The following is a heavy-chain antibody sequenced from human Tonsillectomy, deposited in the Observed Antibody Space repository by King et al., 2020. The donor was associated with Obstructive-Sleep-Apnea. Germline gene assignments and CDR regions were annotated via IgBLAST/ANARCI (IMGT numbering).Heavy chain of an antibody. J-gene: IGHJ3*02. CDR2: ISYDGGNK. Sequence: QVQLVESGGGVVQPGKSLRLSCAASGFTFTSYAMHWVRQAPGKGLEWVAVISYDGGNKYYADSVKGRFTISRENSKNTLYLQMNSLRAEDTAVYYCARDRIAYCGGDCYSHAFDIWGQGTMVTVSS. V-gene: IGHV3-30-3*01. CDR3: ARDRIAYCGGDCYSHAFDI. D-gene: IGHD2-21*02. CDR1: GFTFTSYA.